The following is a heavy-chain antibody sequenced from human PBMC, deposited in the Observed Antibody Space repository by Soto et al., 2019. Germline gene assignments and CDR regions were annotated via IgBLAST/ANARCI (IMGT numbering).Heavy chain of an antibody. V-gene: IGHV4-59*01. CDR3: ARAYDSSGSFDY. CDR2: IYYSGST. CDR1: GGSISSYY. J-gene: IGHJ4*02. Sequence: SETLRLTCSVSGGSISSYYWRRIRQPPGKGLEWIGYIYYSGSTNYNPSLKSRVTISVDTSKNQFSLKLSSVTAADTAVYYCARAYDSSGSFDYWGQGTLVTVSS. D-gene: IGHD3-22*01.